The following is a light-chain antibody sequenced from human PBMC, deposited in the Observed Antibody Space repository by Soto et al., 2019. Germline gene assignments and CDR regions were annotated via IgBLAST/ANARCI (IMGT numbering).Light chain of an antibody. Sequence: ETVMTQSPATLSVSPGERATLSCGASQSVSNNLTWYQQKPGQPPRLLIYGASTRATGVPGRFSGSGSGTDFTLTISRLEPEDSAVYYCQQYGTSPLTFGGGTKVDIK. CDR3: QQYGTSPLT. CDR1: QSVSNN. CDR2: GAS. J-gene: IGKJ4*01. V-gene: IGKV3-15*01.